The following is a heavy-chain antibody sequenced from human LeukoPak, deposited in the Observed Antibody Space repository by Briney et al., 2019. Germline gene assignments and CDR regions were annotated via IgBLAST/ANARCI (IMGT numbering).Heavy chain of an antibody. CDR1: GFTFSSYS. CDR2: ISRSSSYI. D-gene: IGHD6-13*01. Sequence: PGGSLRLSCAAYGFTFSSYSMNWVRQAPGKGLEWVSSISRSSSYIYYADSLKGRFTISRDNAKNSLYLQMNSLRAGDTAVYYCARDQGSSWTAADLWGRGTLVTVSS. CDR3: ARDQGSSWTAADL. J-gene: IGHJ2*01. V-gene: IGHV3-21*01.